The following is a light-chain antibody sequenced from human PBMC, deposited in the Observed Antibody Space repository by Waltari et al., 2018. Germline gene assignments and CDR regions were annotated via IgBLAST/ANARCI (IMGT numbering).Light chain of an antibody. CDR2: AAS. CDR3: LQHNTYPLT. CDR1: QGIRNE. Sequence: DIQMTQTPSSLSASEADEVTIACRASQGIRNELGWFQQKPGKAPKRLIYAASRLQSGVPSRFSGSGSGTQFTLTISSLQPEDFATYYCLQHNTYPLTFGGGTKVEI. V-gene: IGKV1-17*01. J-gene: IGKJ4*01.